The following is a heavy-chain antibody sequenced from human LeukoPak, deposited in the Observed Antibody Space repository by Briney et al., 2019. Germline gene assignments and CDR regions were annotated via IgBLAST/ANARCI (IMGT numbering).Heavy chain of an antibody. CDR1: GFTFSSYA. Sequence: PGGSLRLSFAASGFTFSSYAMSWVRQAPGKGLEWVSAISGSGGSTYYAYSVKGRFTISSDYSKNTLYLQINSLRAEATAVYYCAKGHDYGDFSSGYWGQGTLVTVSS. CDR3: AKGHDYGDFSSGY. CDR2: ISGSGGST. V-gene: IGHV3-23*01. D-gene: IGHD4-17*01. J-gene: IGHJ4*02.